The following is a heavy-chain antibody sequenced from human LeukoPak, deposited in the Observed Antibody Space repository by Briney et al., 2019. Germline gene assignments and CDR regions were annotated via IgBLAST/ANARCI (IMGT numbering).Heavy chain of an antibody. Sequence: ASVKVSCKTSGYTFSNYYMHWVRQAPGQGLEWMGLIGPAGTNTNYAQKFRGRVTVTRDTSTTTVYMELTSLSYEDTAVYYCAREESGGFFDYWGQGTLVTVSS. CDR3: AREESGGFFDY. D-gene: IGHD2-8*02. V-gene: IGHV1-46*01. CDR2: IGPAGTNT. CDR1: GYTFSNYY. J-gene: IGHJ4*02.